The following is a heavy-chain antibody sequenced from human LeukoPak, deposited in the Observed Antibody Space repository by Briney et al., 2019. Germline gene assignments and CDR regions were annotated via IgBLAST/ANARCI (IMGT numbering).Heavy chain of an antibody. CDR1: GFTVSSNY. J-gene: IGHJ4*02. V-gene: IGHV3-23*01. CDR2: LSGSGGST. CDR3: ANSYTSSSRTPFDC. Sequence: PGGSLRLSCAASGFTVSSNYMSWVRQAPGKGLEWVSSLSGSGGSTYYADSVKGRFTISRDNSKNTLYLEMNNLRAEDTAVYYCANSYTSSSRTPFDCWGQGTLVTVSS. D-gene: IGHD6-6*01.